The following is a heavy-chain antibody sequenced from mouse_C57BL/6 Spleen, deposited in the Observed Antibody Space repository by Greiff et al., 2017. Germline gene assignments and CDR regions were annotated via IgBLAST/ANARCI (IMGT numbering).Heavy chain of an antibody. J-gene: IGHJ4*01. V-gene: IGHV14-3*01. CDR3: ARSYDGGGEYYYAMDY. CDR2: IDPANGNT. CDR1: GFNIKNTY. D-gene: IGHD2-12*01. Sequence: VQLQQSVAELVRPGASVKLSCTASGFNIKNTYMHWVKQRPEQGLEWIGRIDPANGNTKYAPKFQGKATITADTSSNTAYLPLSSLTSEDTAIYYCARSYDGGGEYYYAMDYWGQGTSVTVSS.